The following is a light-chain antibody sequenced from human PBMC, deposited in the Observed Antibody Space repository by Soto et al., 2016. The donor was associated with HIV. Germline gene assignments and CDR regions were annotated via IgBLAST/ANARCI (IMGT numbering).Light chain of an antibody. CDR2: GKN. J-gene: IGLJ2*01. CDR1: SLTSHD. CDR3: NSRDNGDTHARV. Sequence: SSELTQDPAVSVALGQTVRITCQGDSLTSHDVTWYQQKPGQAPLLVIYGKNNRPSGIPDRFSGSSSGNTASLTITGAQAEDEADYYCNSRDNGDTHARVFGGGTKLTVL. V-gene: IGLV3-19*01.